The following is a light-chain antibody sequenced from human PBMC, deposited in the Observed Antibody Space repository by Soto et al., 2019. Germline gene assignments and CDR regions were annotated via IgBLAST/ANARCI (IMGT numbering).Light chain of an antibody. CDR1: KLGDKL. V-gene: IGLV3-1*01. Sequence: SYELTQPPSVSASPGLTASITCSGDKLGDKLAYWYQQKPGQSPVLVMYQDSKRPSGIPERFSGSNSGNTATLTISGTQSMDEADYYCQAWDSSTAVFGTGTKVTVL. CDR2: QDS. J-gene: IGLJ1*01. CDR3: QAWDSSTAV.